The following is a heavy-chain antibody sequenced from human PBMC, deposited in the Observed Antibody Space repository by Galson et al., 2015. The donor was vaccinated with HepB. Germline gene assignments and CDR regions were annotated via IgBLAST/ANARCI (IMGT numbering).Heavy chain of an antibody. CDR1: QFTFSSHS. V-gene: IGHV3-30-3*01. D-gene: IGHD6-19*01. Sequence: SLRLSCAASQFTFSSHSMHWVRQAPGKGLEWLAVISYDGGTKYYADSVKGRCTVSRDNSKDTLYLQISSLRPEDTAIYYCARDKGVSSGWYLYFQHWGQGTLVTVSS. CDR2: ISYDGGTK. J-gene: IGHJ1*01. CDR3: ARDKGVSSGWYLYFQH.